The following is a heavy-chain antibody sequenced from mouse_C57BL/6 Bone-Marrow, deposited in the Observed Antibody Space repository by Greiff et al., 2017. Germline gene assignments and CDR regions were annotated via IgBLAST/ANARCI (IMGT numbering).Heavy chain of an antibody. J-gene: IGHJ2*01. V-gene: IGHV1-81*01. D-gene: IGHD1-1*01. CDR2: IYPRSGNN. CDR3: AREREYYGLDY. Sequence: QVQLQQSGAELARPGASVKLSCKASGYTFTSYGISWVKQRTGQGLEWIGEIYPRSGNNYYNEKFKGKATLTADKSSSTAYMELRSLTSEDSAVYFCAREREYYGLDYWGQGTTLTVSS. CDR1: GYTFTSYG.